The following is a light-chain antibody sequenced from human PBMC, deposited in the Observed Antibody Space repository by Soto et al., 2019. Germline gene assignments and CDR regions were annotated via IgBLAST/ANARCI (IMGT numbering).Light chain of an antibody. CDR1: QSVSRSF. Sequence: EIVLTQSPGTLSLSPGERATLSCRASQSVSRSFLAWYQQKPGQAPRLLIYGASSRATGIPDRFSGSGSGTDFTLTISRLEPEDFAVYYCQQYDSSPRPFGQGTKLEIK. CDR2: GAS. V-gene: IGKV3-20*01. CDR3: QQYDSSPRP. J-gene: IGKJ2*01.